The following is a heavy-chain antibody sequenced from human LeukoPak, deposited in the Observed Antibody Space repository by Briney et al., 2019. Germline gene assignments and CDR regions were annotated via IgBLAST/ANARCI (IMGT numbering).Heavy chain of an antibody. J-gene: IGHJ4*02. CDR1: GYTFTSYD. D-gene: IGHD1-26*01. V-gene: IGHV1-8*03. CDR3: ARGNFRWELPTHISDS. Sequence: GASVKVSCKASGYTFTSYDINWVRQATGQGLEWMGWMNPNSGNTGYAQKFQGRVTITRNTSISTAYMELSSLRSEDTALYYCARGNFRWELPTHISDSWGQGTLVAVSS. CDR2: MNPNSGNT.